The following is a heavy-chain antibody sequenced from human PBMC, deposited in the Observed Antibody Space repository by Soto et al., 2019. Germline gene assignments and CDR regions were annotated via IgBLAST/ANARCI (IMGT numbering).Heavy chain of an antibody. CDR3: ARVVYGANAWYFDL. Sequence: EVQLVESGGGLVQPGGSLRLSCVASGFTFSGYWMHWVRQAPGRGLVWVSRINSDGSSTFYADSVKGRFTVSRDNAKNTLYLQINSLRAEDTAAYFCARVVYGANAWYFDLWGRGTLVTVSS. V-gene: IGHV3-74*01. CDR2: INSDGSST. CDR1: GFTFSGYW. J-gene: IGHJ2*01. D-gene: IGHD4-17*01.